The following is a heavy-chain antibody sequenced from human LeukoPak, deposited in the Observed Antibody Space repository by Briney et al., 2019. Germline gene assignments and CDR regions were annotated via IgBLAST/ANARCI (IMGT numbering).Heavy chain of an antibody. CDR2: ISSNGGST. D-gene: IGHD3-22*01. CDR1: GFTFSSYA. CDR3: VKGDYYDSSGYYSYYYYGMDV. V-gene: IGHV3-64D*09. Sequence: PGGSLRLSCSASGFTFSSYAMHWVRQAPGKGLEYVSAISSNGGSTYYADSVKGRFTISRDNSKNTLYLQMSSLRAEDTAVYYCVKGDYYDSSGYYSYYYYGMDVWGQGTTVTVSS. J-gene: IGHJ6*02.